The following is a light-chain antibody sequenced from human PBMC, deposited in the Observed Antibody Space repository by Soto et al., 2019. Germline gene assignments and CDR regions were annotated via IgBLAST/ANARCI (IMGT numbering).Light chain of an antibody. V-gene: IGKV2D-29*02. CDR1: QSLLHITGETF. CDR2: EVS. Sequence: VRTQTPLSMSVAPGKPASISCQSSQSLLHITGETFLFWYLQKPGQSPQLXXYEVSTRVSGVPDRFSGSGSGTDFTLEISRVQNDDVGIYDCMQSTQLPPTFGQGTRLEIK. J-gene: IGKJ5*01. CDR3: MQSTQLPPT.